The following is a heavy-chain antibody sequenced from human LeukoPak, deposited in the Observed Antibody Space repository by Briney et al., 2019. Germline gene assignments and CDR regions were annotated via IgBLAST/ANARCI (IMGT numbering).Heavy chain of an antibody. Sequence: GGSLRLSCAATGFTFSSYWMSWVRQAPGKGLEWVANIKQDGSEKYYVDSVKGRFTISKDNPKNSLYLQMNSLRAEDTAVYYCASGPSGINWNYVWFDYWGQGTLVTVSS. V-gene: IGHV3-7*01. CDR3: ASGPSGINWNYVWFDY. D-gene: IGHD1-7*01. CDR2: IKQDGSEK. J-gene: IGHJ4*02. CDR1: GFTFSSYW.